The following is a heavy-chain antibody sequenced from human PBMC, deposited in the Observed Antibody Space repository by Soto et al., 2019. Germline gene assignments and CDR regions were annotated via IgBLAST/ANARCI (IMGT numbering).Heavy chain of an antibody. V-gene: IGHV1-69*01. CDR3: ATGGKLELPDC. J-gene: IGHJ4*02. D-gene: IGHD1-7*01. CDR2: IIPIFGTA. Sequence: QVQLVQSWTEVKKPGSSVKVSCKTSGGTFSSYAINWVRQAPGQGLEWMGGIIPIFGTADYAQKFQGRLTITADASTRTAYMELSSLKSEDTAVYYCATGGKLELPDCWGQGTLVTVSS. CDR1: GGTFSSYA.